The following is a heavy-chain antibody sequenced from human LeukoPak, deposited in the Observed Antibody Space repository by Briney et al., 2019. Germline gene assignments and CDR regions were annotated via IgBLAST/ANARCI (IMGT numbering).Heavy chain of an antibody. Sequence: GGSLRLSCAASGFTFSSYSMNWVRQAPGKGLEWVSSISSSSSYIYYADSVKGRFTISRDNAKNSLYLQMNSLRAEDTAVYHFARVGINAFDIWGQGTMVTVSS. V-gene: IGHV3-21*01. J-gene: IGHJ3*02. CDR2: ISSSSSYI. CDR1: GFTFSSYS. D-gene: IGHD3-3*02. CDR3: ARVGINAFDI.